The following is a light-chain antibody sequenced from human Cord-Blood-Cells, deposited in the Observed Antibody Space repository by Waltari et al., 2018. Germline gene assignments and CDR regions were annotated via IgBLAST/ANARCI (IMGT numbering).Light chain of an antibody. V-gene: IGLV2-14*01. CDR3: SSYTSSSTVV. CDR1: SSDVGGYNY. J-gene: IGLJ2*01. CDR2: DVS. Sequence: QSALTQPASVSGSPGQSITISCTGTSSDVGGYNYVSWYQQHPGKAPKLMIYDVSNRPSGGSNRFSGSKSGNTASLTISGLQAEDGADYYCSSYTSSSTVVFGGGTKLTVL.